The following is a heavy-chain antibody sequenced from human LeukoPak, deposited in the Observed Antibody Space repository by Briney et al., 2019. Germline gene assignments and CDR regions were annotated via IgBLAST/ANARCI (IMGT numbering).Heavy chain of an antibody. CDR3: ARDGYETDY. J-gene: IGHJ4*02. CDR2: ISGSGGTT. V-gene: IGHV3-23*01. D-gene: IGHD5-12*01. Sequence: GGSLRLSCAASGFTFSSYGMSWVRQAPGKGLEWVSAISGSGGTTYYADSVKGRFTISRDNSKNTLYLQMNSLRAEDTAVYYCARDGYETDYWGQGTLVTVSS. CDR1: GFTFSSYG.